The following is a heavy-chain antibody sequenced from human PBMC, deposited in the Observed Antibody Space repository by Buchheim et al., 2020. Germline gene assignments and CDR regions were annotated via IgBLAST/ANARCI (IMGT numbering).Heavy chain of an antibody. CDR2: INPNSGGT. Sequence: QMQLVQSGAEVKKPGASVKVSCKASGYTFTGYYMHWVRQAPGQGLEWMGWINPNSGGTNYAQKFQGWATMTRDTSISTAYMELSRLRSDDTAVYYCARSRLELPAPYYYGMDVWGQGTT. CDR3: ARSRLELPAPYYYGMDV. J-gene: IGHJ6*02. CDR1: GYTFTGYY. V-gene: IGHV1-2*04. D-gene: IGHD1-7*01.